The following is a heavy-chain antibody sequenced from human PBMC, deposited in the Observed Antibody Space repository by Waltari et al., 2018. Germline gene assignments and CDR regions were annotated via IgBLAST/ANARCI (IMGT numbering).Heavy chain of an antibody. D-gene: IGHD3-10*01. CDR3: TRALWLGELYDY. J-gene: IGHJ4*02. CDR2: INSDGSRT. Sequence: EVQLDESGVGLVQPGVSLSLSCSSSGFTFTRHLMNWVRQAPGKGLVWVARINSDGSRTTYADSVKGRFTISRDNAKNTVYLQMNSLRVEDTAVYYCTRALWLGELYDYWGQGTLVTVSS. CDR1: GFTFTRHL. V-gene: IGHV3-74*01.